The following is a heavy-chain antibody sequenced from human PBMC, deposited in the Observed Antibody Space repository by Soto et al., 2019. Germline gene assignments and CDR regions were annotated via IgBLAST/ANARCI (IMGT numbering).Heavy chain of an antibody. J-gene: IGHJ3*02. CDR2: ITSNGGST. CDR1: GFTFSRHT. V-gene: IGHV3-64*01. CDR3: ARNTGYDILTGYYEVAFDI. Sequence: EVQLVESGGGLVQSGGSLRLSCAASGFTFSRHTMHWVRQAPGKGLEYVSAITSNGGSTYYANSVKGRFTISRDNSKNTLYLQMGSLRAEDMAVYYCARNTGYDILTGYYEVAFDIWGQGTMVTVSS. D-gene: IGHD3-9*01.